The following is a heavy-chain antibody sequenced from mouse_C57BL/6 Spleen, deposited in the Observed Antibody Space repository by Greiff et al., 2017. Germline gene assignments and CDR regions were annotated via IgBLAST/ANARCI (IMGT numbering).Heavy chain of an antibody. V-gene: IGHV3-6*01. D-gene: IGHD1-1*01. CDR2: ISYDGSN. CDR1: GYSITSGYY. CDR3: ASYYGSSSYYAMDY. Sequence: ESGPGLVKPSQSLSLTCSVTGYSITSGYYWNWIRQFPGNKLEWMGYISYDGSNNYNPSLKNRITSTRDTSKNQFSLKLNSVTTEDTATYYCASYYGSSSYYAMDYWGQGTSVTVSS. J-gene: IGHJ4*01.